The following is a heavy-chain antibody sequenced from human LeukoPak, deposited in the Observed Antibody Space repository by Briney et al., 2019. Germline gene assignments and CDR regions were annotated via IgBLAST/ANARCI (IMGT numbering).Heavy chain of an antibody. CDR3: ARDRLVGIAVAGTQDY. CDR1: GFTFSSYG. CDR2: IWYDGSNK. Sequence: GGSLRLSCAAFGFTFSSYGMHWVRQAPGKGLEWVAVIWYDGSNKYYADSVKGRFTISRDNSKNTLYLQMNSLRAEDTAVYYCARDRLVGIAVAGTQDYWGQGTLVTVSS. V-gene: IGHV3-33*01. J-gene: IGHJ4*02. D-gene: IGHD6-19*01.